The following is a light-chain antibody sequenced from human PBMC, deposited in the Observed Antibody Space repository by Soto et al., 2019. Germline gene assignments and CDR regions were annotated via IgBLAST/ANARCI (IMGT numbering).Light chain of an antibody. Sequence: DIQLTQSPSFLSASVGDRVTITCRASQGISSYLAWYQQKPGKAPKLLIYAASTLQSGFPSRFSGSRSGTEFTLTISSLQPEDFATYYCQPLNSYLYTFGQGTKLEIK. CDR2: AAS. CDR1: QGISSY. V-gene: IGKV1-9*01. CDR3: QPLNSYLYT. J-gene: IGKJ2*01.